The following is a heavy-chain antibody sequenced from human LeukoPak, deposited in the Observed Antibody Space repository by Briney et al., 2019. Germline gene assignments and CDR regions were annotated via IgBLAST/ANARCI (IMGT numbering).Heavy chain of an antibody. Sequence: ASVKVSCKASGYTFTGYYMHWVRQAPGQGLEWMGWINPNSGGTNYAQKFQGRVTMTRDTSISTAYMELSRLRSDDTAVYYCAKGVVVTVKDDAFDIWGQGTMVTVSS. D-gene: IGHD2-21*02. CDR2: INPNSGGT. V-gene: IGHV1-2*02. CDR1: GYTFTGYY. J-gene: IGHJ3*02. CDR3: AKGVVVTVKDDAFDI.